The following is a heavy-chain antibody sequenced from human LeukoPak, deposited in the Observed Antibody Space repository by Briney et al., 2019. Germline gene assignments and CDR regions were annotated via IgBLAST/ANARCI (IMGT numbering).Heavy chain of an antibody. Sequence: SVKVSCKASGGTSSSYAISWVRQAPGQGLEWMGGIIPIFGTANYAQKFQGRVTITADESTSTAYMELSSLRSEDTAVYYCAKDTYGSSWYVDYWGQGTLVTVSS. CDR3: AKDTYGSSWYVDY. V-gene: IGHV1-69*13. CDR1: GGTSSSYA. CDR2: IIPIFGTA. J-gene: IGHJ4*02. D-gene: IGHD6-13*01.